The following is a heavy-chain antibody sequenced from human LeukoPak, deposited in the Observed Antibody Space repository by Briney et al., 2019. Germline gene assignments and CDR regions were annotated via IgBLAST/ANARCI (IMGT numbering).Heavy chain of an antibody. CDR2: ISSSSSTI. CDR3: AKVSRYCSGGSCWYDAFDI. V-gene: IGHV3-48*01. Sequence: GGSLRLSCAASGFTFSSYSMNWVRQAPGKGLEWVSYISSSSSTIYYADSVKGRFTISRDNAKNSLYLQMNSLRAEDTAVYYCAKVSRYCSGGSCWYDAFDIWGQGTMVTVSS. D-gene: IGHD2-15*01. CDR1: GFTFSSYS. J-gene: IGHJ3*02.